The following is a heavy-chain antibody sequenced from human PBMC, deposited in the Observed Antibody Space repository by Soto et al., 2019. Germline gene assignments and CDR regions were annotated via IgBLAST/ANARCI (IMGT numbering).Heavy chain of an antibody. D-gene: IGHD3-22*01. V-gene: IGHV3-15*01. CDR2: IKSKTDGGTT. CDR1: GFTFSIYG. J-gene: IGHJ5*02. Sequence: GGSLRLSCAASGFTFSIYGMHWVRQAPGKGLEWVGRIKSKTDGGTTDYAAPVKGRFTISRDDSKNTMYLQMNSLKTEDTAVYYCTIPRGPMIRPWGQGTLVTVSS. CDR3: TIPRGPMIRP.